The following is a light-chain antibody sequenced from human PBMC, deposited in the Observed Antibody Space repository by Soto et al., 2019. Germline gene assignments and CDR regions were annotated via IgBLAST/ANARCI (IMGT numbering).Light chain of an antibody. CDR3: YFYDSSLSASV. CDR1: SSNIGAGYD. J-gene: IGLJ1*01. V-gene: IGLV1-40*01. CDR2: GTT. Sequence: QSVLTQTPSLSGAPGQRVTISCTGRSSNIGAGYDVHWYQHLPGTAPKLLIYGTTNRPSGVPDRFSGSKSGISASLAITGLQSEDEADYYCYFYDSSLSASVFGAGNKGTVL.